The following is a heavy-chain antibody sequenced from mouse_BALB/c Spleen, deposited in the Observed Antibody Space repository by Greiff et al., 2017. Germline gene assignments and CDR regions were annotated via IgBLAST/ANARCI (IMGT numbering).Heavy chain of an antibody. V-gene: IGHV3-2*02. CDR2: ISYSGST. J-gene: IGHJ3*01. Sequence: DVKLQESGPGLVKPSQSLSLTCTVTGYSITSDYAWNWIRQFPGNKLEWMGYISYSGSTSYNPSLKSRISITRDTSKNQFFLQLNSVTTEDTATYYCARSKTGWAWFAYWGQGTLVTVSA. CDR1: GYSITSDYA. CDR3: ARSKTGWAWFAY. D-gene: IGHD4-1*01.